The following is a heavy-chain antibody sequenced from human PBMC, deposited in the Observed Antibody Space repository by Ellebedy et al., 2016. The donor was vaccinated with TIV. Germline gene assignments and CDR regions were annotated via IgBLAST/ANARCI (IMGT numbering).Heavy chain of an antibody. D-gene: IGHD2-2*01. J-gene: IGHJ4*02. CDR2: IDPSDSYT. CDR1: GYSFTSYW. CDR3: AREDCSSTSCYQPPFDY. V-gene: IGHV5-10-1*01. Sequence: GESLKISCKGSGYSFTSYWISWVRQMPGKGLEWMGRIDPSDSYTNYSPSFQGHVTISADKSISTAYLQLSSLKASDTAMYYCAREDCSSTSCYQPPFDYWGQGTLVTVSS.